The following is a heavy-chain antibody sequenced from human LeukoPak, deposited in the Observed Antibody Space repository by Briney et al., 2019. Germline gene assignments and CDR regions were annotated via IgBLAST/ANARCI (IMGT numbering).Heavy chain of an antibody. CDR1: GGSFSGNY. D-gene: IGHD2-2*01. CDR2: INPSGST. J-gene: IGHJ5*02. Sequence: PSETLSLTCTVFGGSFSGNYCNWIRQSPGKGLEWIGEINPSGSTNYNPSLKSRVTMSVHTSRNQFSLKLSSVTAADTAVYYCARGGRGVSAARRFKPGDWFDPWGQGTLVTVSS. CDR3: ARGGRGVSAARRFKPGDWFDP. V-gene: IGHV4-34*01.